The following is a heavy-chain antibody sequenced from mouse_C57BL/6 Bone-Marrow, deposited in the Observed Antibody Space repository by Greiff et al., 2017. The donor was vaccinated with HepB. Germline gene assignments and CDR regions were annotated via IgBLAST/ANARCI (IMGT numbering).Heavy chain of an antibody. CDR1: GYTFTSYW. D-gene: IGHD2-2*01. CDR2: IYPGSGST. V-gene: IGHV1-55*01. Sequence: QVQLQQPGAELVKPGASVKMSCKASGYTFTSYWITWVKQRPGQGLEWIGDIYPGSGSTNYNEKFKSKATLTVDTSSSTAYMQLSSLTSEDSAVYYCARGDLLWLRRDYWGQGTTLTVSS. CDR3: ARGDLLWLRRDY. J-gene: IGHJ2*01.